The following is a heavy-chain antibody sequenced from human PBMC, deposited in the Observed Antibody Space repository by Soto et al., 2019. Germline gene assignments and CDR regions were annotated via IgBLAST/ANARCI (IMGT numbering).Heavy chain of an antibody. CDR1: GGSISSSNW. CDR2: IYHSGST. D-gene: IGHD2-15*01. Sequence: PSETLSLTCAVSGGSISSSNWWSWVRQPPGKGLEWIGEIYHSGSTNYNPSLKSRVTISVDKSKNQFSLKLSSVTAADTAVYYCARSFWGGFPDFSGGSCYSVVLRYYYGMDVWGQGTTVTVSS. J-gene: IGHJ6*02. CDR3: ARSFWGGFPDFSGGSCYSVVLRYYYGMDV. V-gene: IGHV4-4*02.